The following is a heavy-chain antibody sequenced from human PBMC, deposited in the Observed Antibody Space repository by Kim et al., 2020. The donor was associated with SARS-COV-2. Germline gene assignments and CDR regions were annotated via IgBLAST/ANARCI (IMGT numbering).Heavy chain of an antibody. CDR2: IIPILGIA. D-gene: IGHD2-2*01. CDR3: ARGGPGYCSSTSCYRHYYYYMDV. Sequence: SVKVSCKASGGTFSSYAISWVRQAPGQGLEWMGRIIPILGIANYAQKFQGRVTITADKSTSIAYMELSSLRSEDTAVYYCARGGPGYCSSTSCYRHYYYYMDVWGKGTTVTVSS. V-gene: IGHV1-69*04. CDR1: GGTFSSYA. J-gene: IGHJ6*03.